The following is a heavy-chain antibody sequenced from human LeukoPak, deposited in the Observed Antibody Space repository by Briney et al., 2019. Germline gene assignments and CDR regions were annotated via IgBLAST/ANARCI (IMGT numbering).Heavy chain of an antibody. CDR1: GFTFSSYE. CDR2: INSSGSTI. CDR3: ARSVVVVAATFDY. D-gene: IGHD2-15*01. J-gene: IGHJ4*02. Sequence: GGSLRLSCAASGFTFSSYEMNWVRQAPGKGLEWVSYINSSGSTIYYADSVKGRFTISRDNAKNSLYLQMNSLRAEDTAVYYCARSVVVVAATFDYWGQGTLVTVSS. V-gene: IGHV3-48*03.